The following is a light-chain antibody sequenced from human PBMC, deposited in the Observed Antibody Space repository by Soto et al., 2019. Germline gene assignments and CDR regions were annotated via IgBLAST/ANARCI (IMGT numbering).Light chain of an antibody. CDR1: QTVSSS. CDR2: EAS. CDR3: QQRDSWPLT. V-gene: IGKV3-11*01. J-gene: IGKJ4*01. Sequence: EIVLTQSPATLSLSPGERATLSCRASQTVSSSLAWYQQKPGQAPRLLIYEASNRATGIPARFSGSGSGADFTLTISSLEPEDFALYYCQQRDSWPLTFGGGTKG.